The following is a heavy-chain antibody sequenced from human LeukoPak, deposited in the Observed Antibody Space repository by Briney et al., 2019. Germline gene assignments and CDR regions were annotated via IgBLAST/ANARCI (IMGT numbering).Heavy chain of an antibody. Sequence: SQTLSLTCTVSDGSISSGSYYWSWIRPPAGKGLEWIGRIYTSGSTNYNPSLKSRVTISVDTSKNQFSLKLSSVTAADTAVYYCARGAIYYYDSSGYYYYFDYLGQGTLVTVSS. CDR1: DGSISSGSYY. CDR3: ARGAIYYYDSSGYYYYFDY. J-gene: IGHJ4*02. D-gene: IGHD3-22*01. V-gene: IGHV4-61*02. CDR2: IYTSGST.